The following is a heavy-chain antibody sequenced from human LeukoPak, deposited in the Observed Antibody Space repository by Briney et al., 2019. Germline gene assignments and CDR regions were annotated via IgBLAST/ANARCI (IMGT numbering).Heavy chain of an antibody. CDR1: GFTFSGYW. V-gene: IGHV3-7*01. J-gene: IGHJ5*02. CDR3: ARDAYDDASES. D-gene: IGHD3-3*01. CDR2: LRPDGSDK. Sequence: GGSLRLSCAASGFTFSGYWMTWVRQAPGKGLEWVANLRPDGSDKYYADSVKGRFTISRDNAKNSLYLQMNGLRADDTAIYYRARDAYDDASESWGQGTLVTVPS.